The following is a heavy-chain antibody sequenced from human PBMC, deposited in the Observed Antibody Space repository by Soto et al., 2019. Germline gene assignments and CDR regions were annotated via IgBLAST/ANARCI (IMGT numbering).Heavy chain of an antibody. J-gene: IGHJ6*03. V-gene: IGHV3-33*01. Sequence: GGSLRLSCAASGFTFSSYGMHWVRQAPGKGLEWVAVIWYDGSNKYYADSVKGRFTISRDNSKNTLYLQMNSLRAEDTAVYYCARGGYSGYDLILSSYYMDVWGKGTTVTVSS. CDR1: GFTFSSYG. D-gene: IGHD5-12*01. CDR3: ARGGYSGYDLILSSYYMDV. CDR2: IWYDGSNK.